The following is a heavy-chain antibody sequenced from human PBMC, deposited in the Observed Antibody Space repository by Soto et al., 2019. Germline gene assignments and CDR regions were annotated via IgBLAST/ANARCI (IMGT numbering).Heavy chain of an antibody. D-gene: IGHD3-16*02. Sequence: LSLTCAVYGGSFRGYYWSWIRQPPGKGLEWIGEINHSGSTNYNPSLKSRVTISVDTSKNQFSLKLSSVTAADTAVYYCARDRFYDYVWGSYRTAPDDAFDIWGQGTMVTVSS. CDR2: INHSGST. CDR1: GGSFRGYY. J-gene: IGHJ3*02. CDR3: ARDRFYDYVWGSYRTAPDDAFDI. V-gene: IGHV4-34*01.